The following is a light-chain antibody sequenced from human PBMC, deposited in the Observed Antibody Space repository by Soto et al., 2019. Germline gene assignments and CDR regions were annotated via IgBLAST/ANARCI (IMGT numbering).Light chain of an antibody. J-gene: IGKJ1*01. Sequence: EIVLTQSPGILSLSPGERASLSCGASQSITSSFLAWYQQKPGQAPRLLIYGASSRATGIPDRFSGTGSETDFTLTINRLEPEDFAVYYCQQYGGSSWTFGQGTKVDIK. CDR3: QQYGGSSWT. CDR1: QSITSSF. CDR2: GAS. V-gene: IGKV3-20*01.